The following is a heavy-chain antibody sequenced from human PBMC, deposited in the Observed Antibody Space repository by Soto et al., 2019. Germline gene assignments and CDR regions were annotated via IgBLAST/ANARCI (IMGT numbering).Heavy chain of an antibody. CDR2: IYYSGST. J-gene: IGHJ3*02. CDR1: DGSISSDD. CDR3: ARASVGTYFTDI. D-gene: IGHD3-10*01. V-gene: IGHV4-59*01. Sequence: PSETLSLTCTVADGSISSDDGSWIRQPPGNGLEWIGYIYYSGSTNYNPSLKSRVTISVDTSKNQFSLKLSSVTAAGTAVYYCARASVGTYFTDIWGQGTMVTVSS.